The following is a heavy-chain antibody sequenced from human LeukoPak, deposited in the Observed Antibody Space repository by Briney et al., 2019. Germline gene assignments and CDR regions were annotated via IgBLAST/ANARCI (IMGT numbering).Heavy chain of an antibody. CDR3: ARHGSDVVRGVHFDY. J-gene: IGHJ4*02. CDR1: GFTFSNYW. CDR2: IKSDGSTT. D-gene: IGHD3-10*01. V-gene: IGHV3-74*01. Sequence: SGGSLRLSCAASGFTFSNYWVHWVRQAPGKGLVWVSRIKSDGSTTSYADSVKGRFTISRDNAKNTLYLQMNSLRAEDTAVYYCARHGSDVVRGVHFDYWGQGTLVTVSS.